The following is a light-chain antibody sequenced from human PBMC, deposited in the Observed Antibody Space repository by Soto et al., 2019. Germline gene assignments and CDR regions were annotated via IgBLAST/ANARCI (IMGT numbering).Light chain of an antibody. CDR1: SSDVGASIF. CDR2: AVS. V-gene: IGLV2-8*01. Sequence: QSALTQPASVSGSPGQSITISCTGTSSDVGASIFVSWHQHHPGKAPKLMIYAVSKRPSGVPDRFSGSKSGNTASLTVSGLQAEDEADYYCSSYAGSNNYVFGTGTKVTVL. J-gene: IGLJ1*01. CDR3: SSYAGSNNYV.